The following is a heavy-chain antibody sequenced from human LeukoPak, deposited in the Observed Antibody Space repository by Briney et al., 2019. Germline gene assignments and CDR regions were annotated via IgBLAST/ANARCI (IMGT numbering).Heavy chain of an antibody. CDR1: GGSISSSSYY. V-gene: IGHV4-39*01. CDR3: ASHDYGGNFYFDY. J-gene: IGHJ4*02. Sequence: SETLSLTCTVSGGSISSSSYYLCWIRQPPGKGLEWIGSIYYSGSTYYNPSLKSRVTISVDTSKNQFSLKLSSVTAADTAVYYCASHDYGGNFYFDYWGQGTLVTVSS. CDR2: IYYSGST. D-gene: IGHD4-23*01.